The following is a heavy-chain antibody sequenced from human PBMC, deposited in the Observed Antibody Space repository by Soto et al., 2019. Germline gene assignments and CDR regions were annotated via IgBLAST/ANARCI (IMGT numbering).Heavy chain of an antibody. Sequence: EVQLVQSGAEVKKPGESLKISCKGSGYIFTSYWIGWVRQMPGKGLELMGIIYPDDSDTRYGPSFQGQVTISADKSIRTSYLQWSTLKASDTAMYYCARATKAFDIWCQGTMVTVSS. CDR2: IYPDDSDT. J-gene: IGHJ3*02. CDR1: GYIFTSYW. V-gene: IGHV5-51*03. CDR3: ARATKAFDI.